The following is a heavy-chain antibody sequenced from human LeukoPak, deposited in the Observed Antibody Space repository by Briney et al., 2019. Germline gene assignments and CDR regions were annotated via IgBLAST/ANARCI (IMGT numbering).Heavy chain of an antibody. Sequence: SETLSLTCAVSGGSIMTTNLWRWVRQPPGKGLEGIGEVHLSGATNYNPSLESRVSMSIDTSKNQMSLKLTSVTAADTAIYFCTRESGAFSPFGFWGQGTLVTVSS. CDR1: GGSIMTTNL. CDR3: TRESGAFSPFGF. D-gene: IGHD1-26*01. V-gene: IGHV4-4*02. CDR2: VHLSGAT. J-gene: IGHJ4*02.